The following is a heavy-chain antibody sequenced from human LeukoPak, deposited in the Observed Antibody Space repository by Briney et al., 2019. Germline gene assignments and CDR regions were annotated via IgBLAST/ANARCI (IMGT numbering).Heavy chain of an antibody. V-gene: IGHV4-38-2*01. J-gene: IGHJ6*03. CDR1: GHSISSDYY. D-gene: IGHD2-2*01. CDR2: VYYSGST. Sequence: SETLSLTCAVSGHSISSDYYWAWIRQPPGKGLEWIGSVYYSGSTNYNPSRKSRVTISVDTSKNQFSLNLSSVTAADTAVYYCARHSLGYCTTTSCLSSTFYYYYMDVWGKGTTVTVSS. CDR3: ARHSLGYCTTTSCLSSTFYYYYMDV.